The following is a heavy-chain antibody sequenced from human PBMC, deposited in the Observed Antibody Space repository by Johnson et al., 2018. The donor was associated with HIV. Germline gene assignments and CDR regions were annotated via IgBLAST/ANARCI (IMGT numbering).Heavy chain of an antibody. CDR2: LFSGGTI. V-gene: IGHV3-66*01. J-gene: IGHJ3*02. Sequence: VQLVESGGGVVQPGGSLRLSCAASGFTVSSYYMSWVRQAPGKGLEWVSVLFSGGTIYFADSVKGRFTISRDNSKNTLYLQMNSLRAEDTALYYCAKDRTAAGDAFDIWGQGTMVTVSS. D-gene: IGHD6-13*01. CDR3: AKDRTAAGDAFDI. CDR1: GFTVSSYY.